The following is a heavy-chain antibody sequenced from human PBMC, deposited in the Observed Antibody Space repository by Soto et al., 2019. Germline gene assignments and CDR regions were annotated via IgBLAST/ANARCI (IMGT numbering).Heavy chain of an antibody. CDR2: TYSGGGT. J-gene: IGHJ4*02. Sequence: LRLSCAASGFPVSSNYMNWVRQAPGKGLEWVSVTYSGGGTYYADSVKGRFTISRDTSKNTLYLQMNSLRAEDTAVYYCASSGSKPRFDDWGQGTPVTVSS. D-gene: IGHD1-26*01. CDR1: GFPVSSNY. V-gene: IGHV3-66*01. CDR3: ASSGSKPRFDD.